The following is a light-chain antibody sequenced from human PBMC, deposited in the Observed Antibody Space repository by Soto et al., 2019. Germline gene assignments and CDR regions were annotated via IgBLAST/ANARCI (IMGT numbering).Light chain of an antibody. CDR3: QQYDNCPPYT. Sequence: DIQMTQSPSSLSPSIGDRVTITCQASRDISVYLNWYQHKPGKPPKLLVYDASNLQTGVPSRFXGSGSGTHFSLTISSLQPEDIATYYCQQYDNCPPYTFGQGTKLEIK. CDR1: RDISVY. CDR2: DAS. V-gene: IGKV1-33*01. J-gene: IGKJ2*01.